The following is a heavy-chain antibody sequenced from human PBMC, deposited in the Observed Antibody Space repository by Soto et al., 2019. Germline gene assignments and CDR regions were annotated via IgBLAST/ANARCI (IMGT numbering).Heavy chain of an antibody. CDR1: GYSFTSYW. D-gene: IGHD3-3*02. CDR3: ARSIWEPRSVYYGMDV. V-gene: IGHV5-51*01. Sequence: PGASLKVSCKGSGYSFTSYWIGSVPQMPEKGLKWMGIIYPGDSDTRYSPSFQGQVTISADKSISTAYLQWSSLKASDTAMYYCARSIWEPRSVYYGMDVWGQGTTVTVSS. CDR2: IYPGDSDT. J-gene: IGHJ6*02.